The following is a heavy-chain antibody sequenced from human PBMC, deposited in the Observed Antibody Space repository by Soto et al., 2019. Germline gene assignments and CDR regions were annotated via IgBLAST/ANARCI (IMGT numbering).Heavy chain of an antibody. V-gene: IGHV1-58*01. Sequence: SVKVSCKASGFTFTSSAVQCVRQARGQRLEWIGWIVVGSGNTNYAQKFQERVTITRDMSTSTAYMELSSLRSEDTAVYYCAAEHTLMVYYYGMDVWGQGTTVTVSS. J-gene: IGHJ6*02. D-gene: IGHD2-8*01. CDR3: AAEHTLMVYYYGMDV. CDR2: IVVGSGNT. CDR1: GFTFTSSA.